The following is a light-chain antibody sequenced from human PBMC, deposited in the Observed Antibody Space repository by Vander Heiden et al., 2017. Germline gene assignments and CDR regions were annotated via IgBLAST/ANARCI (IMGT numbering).Light chain of an antibody. J-gene: IGKJ3*01. CDR1: QGMSSS. CDR3: QQANSFPFT. V-gene: IGKV1D-12*01. CDR2: GAS. Sequence: DSQMAQSPSSVSASVGDRVIIICRASQGMSSSLAWYQQKPGKAPKLLIYGASSLHSGVPSRFSGSGSGTEFTLTISSLQPEDFATYYCQQANSFPFTFGPGTKVDIK.